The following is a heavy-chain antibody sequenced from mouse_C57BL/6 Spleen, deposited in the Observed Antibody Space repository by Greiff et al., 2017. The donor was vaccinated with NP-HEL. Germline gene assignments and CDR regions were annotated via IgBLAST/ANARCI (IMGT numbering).Heavy chain of an antibody. CDR1: GYSITSGYD. CDR3: ARGANDYDYAMDY. J-gene: IGHJ4*01. CDR2: ISYSGST. D-gene: IGHD2-4*01. V-gene: IGHV3-1*01. Sequence: EVQLVESGPGMVKLSQSLSLTCTVTGYSITSGYDWHWIRHFPGNKLEWMGYISYSGSTNYNPSLKSRISITHDTSKNHFFLKLNSVTTEDTATYYCARGANDYDYAMDYWGQGTSVTVSS.